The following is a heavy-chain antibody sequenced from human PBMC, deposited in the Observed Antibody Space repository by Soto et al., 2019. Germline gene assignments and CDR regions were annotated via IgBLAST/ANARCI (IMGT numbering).Heavy chain of an antibody. CDR2: IHYSGST. V-gene: IGHV4-59*01. Sequence: TLSLTCTVSGGSISNYYWGWIRQPPGKGLEWIGYIHYSGSTNYNPSLRSRVTISVDTPKNQFSLKVNSMTAADTAIYYCARGGVSARTGRWFDPWGQGTLVTVSS. J-gene: IGHJ5*02. CDR3: ARGGVSARTGRWFDP. CDR1: GGSISNYY. D-gene: IGHD1-1*01.